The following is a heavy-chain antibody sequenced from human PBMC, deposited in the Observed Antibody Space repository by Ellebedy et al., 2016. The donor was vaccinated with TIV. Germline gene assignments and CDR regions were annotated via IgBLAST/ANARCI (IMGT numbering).Heavy chain of an antibody. D-gene: IGHD2-15*01. Sequence: GESLKISCKGSGYSFTSYWIGWVRQMPGKGLEWMGIIYPGDSYTRYSPSFQGQVTISVDNSISTAYLQWSSLRASDTAMYYCSRLGLGYCSGGRCKGALGFWGQGTMVTVSS. CDR1: GYSFTSYW. J-gene: IGHJ3*01. CDR3: SRLGLGYCSGGRCKGALGF. CDR2: IYPGDSYT. V-gene: IGHV5-51*01.